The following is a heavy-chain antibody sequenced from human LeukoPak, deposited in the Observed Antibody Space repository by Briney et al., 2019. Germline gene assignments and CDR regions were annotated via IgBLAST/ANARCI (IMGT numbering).Heavy chain of an antibody. V-gene: IGHV3-11*01. Sequence: GGSLRLSCAASGFTFSDYYMSWIRQAPGKGLEWVSYISSSGSTIYYADSVKGRFTISRDNAKNSLYLQMNSLRAEDTAVYYCAGTLNWGQQLVPNWFDPWGQGTLVTVSS. CDR2: ISSSGSTI. J-gene: IGHJ5*02. CDR1: GFTFSDYY. CDR3: AGTLNWGQQLVPNWFDP. D-gene: IGHD6-13*01.